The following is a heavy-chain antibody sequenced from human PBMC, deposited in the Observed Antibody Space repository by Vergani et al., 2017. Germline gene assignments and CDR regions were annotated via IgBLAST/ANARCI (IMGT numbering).Heavy chain of an antibody. V-gene: IGHV1-18*01. CDR3: ARLYYDYIWGSYRPLDY. Sequence: QVQLVQSGAEVKKPGASVKVSCKASGYTFTSYGISWVRQAPGQGLEWMGWISAYNGNTNYAQKLQGRVTMTTDTSTSTAYMELRSLRSDDTAVYYCARLYYDYIWGSYRPLDYWGQGTLVTVSS. J-gene: IGHJ4*02. CDR2: ISAYNGNT. D-gene: IGHD3-16*02. CDR1: GYTFTSYG.